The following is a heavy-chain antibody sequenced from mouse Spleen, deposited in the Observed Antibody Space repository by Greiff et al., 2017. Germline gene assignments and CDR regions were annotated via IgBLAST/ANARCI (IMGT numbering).Heavy chain of an antibody. J-gene: IGHJ3*01. V-gene: IGHV5-6*01. CDR1: GFTFSSYG. CDR3: ARSPTTVGPSWFAY. Sequence: EVQLVESGGDLVKPGGSLKLSCAASGFTFSSYGMSWVRQTPDKRLEWVATISSGGSYTYYPDSVKGRFTISRDNAKNTLYLQMSSLKSEDTAMYYCARSPTTVGPSWFAYWGQGTLVTVSA. D-gene: IGHD1-1*01. CDR2: ISSGGSYT.